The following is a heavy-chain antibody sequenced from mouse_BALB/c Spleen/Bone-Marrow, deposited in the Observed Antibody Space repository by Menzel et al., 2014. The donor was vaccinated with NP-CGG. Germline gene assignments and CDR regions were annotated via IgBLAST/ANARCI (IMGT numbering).Heavy chain of an antibody. J-gene: IGHJ4*01. D-gene: IGHD2-14*01. CDR2: ISTYYGYA. CDR1: GYTFTDYA. Sequence: VQRVESGAELVRPGVSVKISCKGSGYTFTDYAMHWVKQSHAKSLEWIGVISTYYGYASYNQKFKGKATMTLDKSSSTSYMELARLTSEDSAIYYCAREVRDDYAMYYWGQGTSVTVSS. CDR3: AREVRDDYAMYY. V-gene: IGHV1S137*01.